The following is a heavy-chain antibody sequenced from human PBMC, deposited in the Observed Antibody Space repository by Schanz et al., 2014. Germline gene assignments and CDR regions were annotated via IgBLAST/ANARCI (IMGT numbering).Heavy chain of an antibody. CDR1: RLTFGNYW. CDR2: IPVGNNYI. J-gene: IGHJ4*02. CDR3: AKGGGEIWSFDY. D-gene: IGHD3-16*01. Sequence: EVQLVESGGGLIQPGGSLRLSCATSRLTFGNYWMSWVRQAPGKGLEWVSYIPVGNNYIYYADSVKGRFTISRDNPKNSLYLQMNSLRAEDTAVYYCAKGGGEIWSFDYWGQGTLVTVSS. V-gene: IGHV3-21*02.